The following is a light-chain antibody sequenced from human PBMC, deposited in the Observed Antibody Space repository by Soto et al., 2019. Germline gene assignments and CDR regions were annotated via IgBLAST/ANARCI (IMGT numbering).Light chain of an antibody. Sequence: QSALTQPRSVSGSPGQSVTISCTGTSTDVGGYIYVSWYQQHPGKAPKLMIYDVNKRLSGVPDRFSGSKSGNTASLTISGLQAEDEADYYCCSYAGSYTWVFGGGTKLTVL. CDR2: DVN. J-gene: IGLJ3*02. CDR3: CSYAGSYTWV. V-gene: IGLV2-11*01. CDR1: STDVGGYIY.